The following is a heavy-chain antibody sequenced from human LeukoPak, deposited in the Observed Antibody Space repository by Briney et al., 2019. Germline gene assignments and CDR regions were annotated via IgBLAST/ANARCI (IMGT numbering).Heavy chain of an antibody. CDR2: ITSDGSNT. D-gene: IGHD4-23*01. Sequence: GGPLRLSCAASGFTFSSYWMHWVRQAPGKGLMWFSRITSDGSNTGYAHSVKGRFTSQPDNAKNTLYLQMNSLRAEDTAVYYCARASYGGNSRPFDYWGQGTLVTVSS. J-gene: IGHJ4*02. CDR1: GFTFSSYW. CDR3: ARASYGGNSRPFDY. V-gene: IGHV3-74*01.